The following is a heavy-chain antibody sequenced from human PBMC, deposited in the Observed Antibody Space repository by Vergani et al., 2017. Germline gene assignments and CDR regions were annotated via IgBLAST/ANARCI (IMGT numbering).Heavy chain of an antibody. D-gene: IGHD2-15*01. Sequence: EVRVVESGGTLVKPGGSLRLSCAASGFTFSDYYMSWIRQAPGKGLEWVSAISGSGGNTFYTDSVKGRFTISRDNSKDTLYLQMNSLRVEDTAIYYCAKARDPNCKGGNCYSYYYGLDLWGQGTTVTVSS. CDR2: ISGSGGNT. CDR3: AKARDPNCKGGNCYSYYYGLDL. V-gene: IGHV3-23*04. CDR1: GFTFSDYY. J-gene: IGHJ6*02.